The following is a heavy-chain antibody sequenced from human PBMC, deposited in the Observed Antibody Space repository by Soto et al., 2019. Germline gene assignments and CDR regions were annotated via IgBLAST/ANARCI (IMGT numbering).Heavy chain of an antibody. CDR2: IYYSGST. Sequence: SETLSLTCTVSGGSISSGGYYWSWLRQRPGKGLEWIVYIYYSGSTYYNPSLRSRVTISVDTSKNQFSLKLSSVTAADTAVYYCARAYSAFWSGYQDYWGQGTLVTVSS. D-gene: IGHD3-3*01. CDR3: ARAYSAFWSGYQDY. J-gene: IGHJ4*02. V-gene: IGHV4-31*03. CDR1: GGSISSGGYY.